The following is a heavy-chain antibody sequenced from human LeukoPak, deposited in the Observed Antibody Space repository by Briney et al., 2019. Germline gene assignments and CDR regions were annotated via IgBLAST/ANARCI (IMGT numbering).Heavy chain of an antibody. V-gene: IGHV1-69*13. Sequence: ASVKVSCKASGGTFSSYVISWVRQAPGQGLEWMGGIIPIFGTANYAQKFQGRVTITADESTSTAYMELSSLRSEDTAVYYCARGPYDSRGQDYYYSYLDVWGRGTTVTVS. D-gene: IGHD3-22*01. CDR1: GGTFSSYV. CDR3: ARGPYDSRGQDYYYSYLDV. CDR2: IIPIFGTA. J-gene: IGHJ6*03.